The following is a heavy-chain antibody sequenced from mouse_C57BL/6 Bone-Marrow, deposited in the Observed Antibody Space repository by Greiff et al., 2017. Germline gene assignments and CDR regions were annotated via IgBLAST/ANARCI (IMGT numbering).Heavy chain of an antibody. CDR2: IDPDNGDT. CDR3: RSSAWFAY. V-gene: IGHV14-4*01. Sequence: VQLQQSGAELVRPGASVKLSCTASGFNIKDDYMHWVKQRPEQGLEWIGWIDPDNGDTDYASKFQGKATITADPSSNTAYLQLSSLTSEDTAVYYCRSSAWFAYWGQGTLVTVSA. D-gene: IGHD1-3*01. J-gene: IGHJ3*01. CDR1: GFNIKDDY.